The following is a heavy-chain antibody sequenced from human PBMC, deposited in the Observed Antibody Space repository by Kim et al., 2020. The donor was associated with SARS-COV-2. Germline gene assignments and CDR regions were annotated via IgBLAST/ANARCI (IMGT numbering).Heavy chain of an antibody. CDR3: ARVSGYSSSWYYFDY. J-gene: IGHJ4*02. Sequence: GGSLRLSCAASGFTFSSYWMHWVRQAPGKGLVWVSRINSDGSITSYADSVKGRFPISRDNAKNTLYLQMNSLRAGDTAVYYCARVSGYSSSWYYFDYWGQGTLVTVSS. D-gene: IGHD6-13*01. CDR2: INSDGSIT. CDR1: GFTFSSYW. V-gene: IGHV3-74*01.